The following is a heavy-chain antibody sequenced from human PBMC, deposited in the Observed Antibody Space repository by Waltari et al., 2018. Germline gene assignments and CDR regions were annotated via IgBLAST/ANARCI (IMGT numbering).Heavy chain of an antibody. J-gene: IGHJ4*02. CDR3: AREIRRMVRGVIITRFDY. Sequence: QVQLQQWGAGLLKPSETLSLTCAVYGGSFSGYYWSWIRQPPAKGLEWIGEINHSGSTNYNPSLKSRVTISVDTSKNQFSLKLSSVTAADTAVYYCAREIRRMVRGVIITRFDYWGQGTLVTVSS. D-gene: IGHD3-10*01. V-gene: IGHV4-34*01. CDR1: GGSFSGYY. CDR2: INHSGST.